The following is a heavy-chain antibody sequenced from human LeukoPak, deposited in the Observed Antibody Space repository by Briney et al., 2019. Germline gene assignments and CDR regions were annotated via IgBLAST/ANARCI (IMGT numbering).Heavy chain of an antibody. Sequence: GGSLRLSCAASGFTFSSYSMNWVRQAPGKGLEWVSSISSSSSYIYYADSVKGRFTISRDNAKNSLYLQMNSLRAEDTAVYYCARAGADYDISTGYQYYFDYWGQGTLVTVSS. J-gene: IGHJ4*02. CDR2: ISSSSSYI. CDR3: ARAGADYDISTGYQYYFDY. D-gene: IGHD3-9*01. CDR1: GFTFSSYS. V-gene: IGHV3-21*01.